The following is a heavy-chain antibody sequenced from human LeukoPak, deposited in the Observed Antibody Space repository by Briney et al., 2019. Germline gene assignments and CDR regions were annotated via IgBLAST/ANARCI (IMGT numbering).Heavy chain of an antibody. J-gene: IGHJ6*03. D-gene: IGHD6-13*01. CDR1: GYTFTSYF. Sequence: ASVKVSCKASGYTFTSYFMHWVRQAPGQGLEWMGIINPSGGSTTYAQKFQGRVTMTEDTSTDTAYMELSSLRSEDTAVCYCATAAAAGYYYYYMDVWGKGTTVTVSS. V-gene: IGHV1-46*01. CDR2: INPSGGST. CDR3: ATAAAAGYYYYYMDV.